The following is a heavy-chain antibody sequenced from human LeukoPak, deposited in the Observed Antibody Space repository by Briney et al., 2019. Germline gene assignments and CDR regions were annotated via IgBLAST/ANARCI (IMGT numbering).Heavy chain of an antibody. J-gene: IGHJ6*03. CDR1: GFTFSSYS. D-gene: IGHD3-10*01. V-gene: IGHV3-21*04. CDR3: ARGPSITMVRGGQWYYYMDV. Sequence: GGSLRLSCAASGFTFSSYSMNWVRQAPGKGLEWVSSISSSSSYIYYADSVKGRFTISRDNAKNSLYLQMNSLRSEDTAVYYCARGPSITMVRGGQWYYYMDVWGKGTTVTISS. CDR2: ISSSSSYI.